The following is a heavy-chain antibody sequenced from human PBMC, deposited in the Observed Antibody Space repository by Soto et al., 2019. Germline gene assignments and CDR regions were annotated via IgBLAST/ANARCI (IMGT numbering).Heavy chain of an antibody. Sequence: SETLSLTCAVSGGSISSGGYSWSWIRQPPGKGLECIGYIYHSGSTYYNPSLKSRVTISVDRSKNQFSLKLSSVIAADTAVYYCARGPPLLWWSQGTLVT. CDR2: IYHSGST. CDR1: GGSISSGGYS. CDR3: ARGPPLLW. V-gene: IGHV4-30-2*01. J-gene: IGHJ4*02. D-gene: IGHD2-21*01.